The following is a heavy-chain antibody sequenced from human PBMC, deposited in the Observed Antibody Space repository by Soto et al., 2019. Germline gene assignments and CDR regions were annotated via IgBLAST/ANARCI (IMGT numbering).Heavy chain of an antibody. V-gene: IGHV4-59*12. CDR1: GGSISSYY. J-gene: IGHJ4*02. CDR3: ARGGIAAAAPPDY. D-gene: IGHD6-13*01. Sequence: PSDTLSLTCTVAGGSISSYYWSWIRQPPGKGLEWIGYIYYSGSTNYNPSLKSRVTISVDTSKNQFSLKLSSVTAADTAVYYCARGGIAAAAPPDYWGQGTLVTVSS. CDR2: IYYSGST.